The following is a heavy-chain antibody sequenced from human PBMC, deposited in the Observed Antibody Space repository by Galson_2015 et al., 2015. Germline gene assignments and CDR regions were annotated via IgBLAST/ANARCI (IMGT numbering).Heavy chain of an antibody. V-gene: IGHV4-4*02. CDR3: ARAFWSGYYADV. CDR1: GGSISSRNW. Sequence: ETLSLTCAVSGGSISSRNWWSWVRQPPGKGLEWIGEIYHSGSTNYSPSLKSRVTISVDKSKNQFSLKLSSVTAADTAVYYCARAFWSGYYADVWGKGTTVTVSS. CDR2: IYHSGST. J-gene: IGHJ6*04. D-gene: IGHD3-3*01.